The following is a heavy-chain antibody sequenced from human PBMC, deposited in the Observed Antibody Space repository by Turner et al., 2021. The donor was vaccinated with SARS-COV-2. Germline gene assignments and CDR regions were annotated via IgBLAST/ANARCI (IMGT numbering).Heavy chain of an antibody. CDR1: GVTVSSNY. Sequence: EVQLVESGGGLIQHGGSLRLSCAASGVTVSSNYMSWVRQAPGKGLEWVSVIYSGGSTFYSDSVKGRFTISRDNYKNTLYLQMNSLRAEDTAVYYCARGGHYYYGLDVWGQGTTVTVSS. D-gene: IGHD3-10*01. CDR2: IYSGGST. V-gene: IGHV3-53*01. J-gene: IGHJ6*02. CDR3: ARGGHYYYGLDV.